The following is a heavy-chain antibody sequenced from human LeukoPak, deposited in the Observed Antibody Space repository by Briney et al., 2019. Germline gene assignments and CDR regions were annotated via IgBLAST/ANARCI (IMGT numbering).Heavy chain of an antibody. V-gene: IGHV4-61*01. J-gene: IGHJ4*02. CDR2: IYYSGST. CDR1: GGSVSSGSYY. D-gene: IGHD3-22*01. CDR3: ARDGSYYDSSSPPY. Sequence: SETLSLTCTVSGGSVSSGSYYWSWIRQPPGKGLEWIGYIYYSGSTNYNPSLKSRATISVDTSKNQFSLKLSSVTAADTAVYYCARDGSYYDSSSPPYWGQGTLVTVSS.